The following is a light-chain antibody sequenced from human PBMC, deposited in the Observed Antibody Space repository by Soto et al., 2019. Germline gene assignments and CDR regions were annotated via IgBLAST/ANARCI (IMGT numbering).Light chain of an antibody. V-gene: IGKV3-20*01. Sequence: DIVLPQSPGTLSLSPGQRATLSCRASHNISRSFLPWYHPKPGQASRLLIYGASSRAPGIPDRFSGSRSGTDFTLTISRLEPEDFAVYYWQQCGSSPETFGQGTKVDIK. CDR2: GAS. CDR3: QQCGSSPET. CDR1: HNISRSF. J-gene: IGKJ1*01.